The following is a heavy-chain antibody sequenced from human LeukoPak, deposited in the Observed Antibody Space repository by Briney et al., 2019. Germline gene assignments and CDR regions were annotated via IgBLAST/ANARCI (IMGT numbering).Heavy chain of an antibody. CDR2: IYTSGST. CDR3: ARVERFFGVADAFDI. D-gene: IGHD3-3*01. CDR1: GGSISSYY. J-gene: IGHJ3*02. V-gene: IGHV4-4*07. Sequence: SETLSLTCTVSGGSISSYYWSWIRQPAGKGLEWIGRIYTSGSTNYNPSLKSRVTISVDTSKNQFSLKLSSVTAADTAVYYCARVERFFGVADAFDIWGQGTMVTVSS.